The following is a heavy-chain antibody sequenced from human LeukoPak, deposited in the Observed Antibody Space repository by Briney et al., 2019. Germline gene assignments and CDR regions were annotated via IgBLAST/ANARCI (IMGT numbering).Heavy chain of an antibody. D-gene: IGHD6-13*01. CDR3: ARAGYSSSWDWRGKEDYYYGMDV. J-gene: IGHJ6*02. CDR1: GYTFTSYG. CDR2: ISAYNGKT. V-gene: IGHV1-18*01. Sequence: ASVKVSRKASGYTFTSYGITWVRQAPGQGLEWMGWISAYNGKTNYAQKLQGRVTMTTDTSTSTAYMQLRSLRSDDTAVYYCARAGYSSSWDWRGKEDYYYGMDVWGQGTTVTVSS.